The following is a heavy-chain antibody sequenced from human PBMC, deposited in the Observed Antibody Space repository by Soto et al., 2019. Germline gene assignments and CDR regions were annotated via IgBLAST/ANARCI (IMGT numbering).Heavy chain of an antibody. CDR2: INPFDGSR. CDR3: ARERPDGARLDP. V-gene: IGHV1-46*01. CDR1: GYIFTSYY. Sequence: EASVKVSCKASGYIFTSYYIHWVRQAPGQGLEWMGWINPFDGSRMFAQSFQGRVTMTRDTSTSTVYMEVSSLRSEDTAVYYCARERPDGARLDPWGQGTLVTVSS. D-gene: IGHD6-6*01. J-gene: IGHJ5*02.